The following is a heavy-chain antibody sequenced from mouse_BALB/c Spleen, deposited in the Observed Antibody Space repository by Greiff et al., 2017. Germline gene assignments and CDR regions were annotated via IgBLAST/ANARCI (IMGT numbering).Heavy chain of an antibody. J-gene: IGHJ2*01. CDR2: IDPENGDT. CDR3: NAKGKSFDY. V-gene: IGHV14-4*02. CDR1: GFNIKDYY. Sequence: EVQRVESGAELVRSGASVKLSCTASGFNIKDYYMHWVKQRPEQGLEWIGWIDPENGDTEYAPKFQGKATMTADTSSNTAYLQLSSLTSEDTAVYYCNAKGKSFDYWGQGTTLTVSS.